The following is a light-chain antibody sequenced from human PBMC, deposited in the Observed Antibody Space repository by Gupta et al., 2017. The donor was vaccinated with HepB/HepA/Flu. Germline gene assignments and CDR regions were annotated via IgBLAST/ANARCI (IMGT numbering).Light chain of an antibody. J-gene: IGLJ2*01. Sequence: QSALTQPAAVSGSLGQSNTIFCTGTSSDIGAYNHVSWYQLPPGKAPKLIIYDVINRPSGVPNRFSGSKSGNTASLTISGLQAEDEADYYCSSLTTKNTLLFGGGTKLTVL. CDR1: SSDIGAYNH. V-gene: IGLV2-14*03. CDR2: DVI. CDR3: SSLTTKNTLL.